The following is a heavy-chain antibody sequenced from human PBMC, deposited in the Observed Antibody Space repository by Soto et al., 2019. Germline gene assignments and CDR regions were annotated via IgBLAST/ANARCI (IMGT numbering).Heavy chain of an antibody. Sequence: PGGSLRLSCAASGFIFSDYYMSWVRQAPGKGLECLAYISGSGNTIYYADSVQARFTISRDNTKKSLYLQMDGLRAEDTALYYCATYKSPYTSGSFDHWGQGTLVTVSS. CDR2: ISGSGNTI. CDR1: GFIFSDYY. D-gene: IGHD3-10*01. J-gene: IGHJ4*02. V-gene: IGHV3-11*01. CDR3: ATYKSPYTSGSFDH.